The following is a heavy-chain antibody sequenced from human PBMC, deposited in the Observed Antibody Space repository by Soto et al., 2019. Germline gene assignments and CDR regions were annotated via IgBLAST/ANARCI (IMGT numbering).Heavy chain of an antibody. CDR2: IIPMFGTP. V-gene: IGHV1-69*06. D-gene: IGHD2-2*02. Sequence: QAQLVQSGAEVKKPGSSVKVSCKGFGAIFNTYAISWVRQAPGQGPEWLGGIIPMFGTPNYAQKFQGRVTISVDKSTRTAYMERNSLRSEDTAVYYCARGGEVPASIREYYYGLDVWGQGTTVTVSS. CDR1: GAIFNTYA. J-gene: IGHJ6*02. CDR3: ARGGEVPASIREYYYGLDV.